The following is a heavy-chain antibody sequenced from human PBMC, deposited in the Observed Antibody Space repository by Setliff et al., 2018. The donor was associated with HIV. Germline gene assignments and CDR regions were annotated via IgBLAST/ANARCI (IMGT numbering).Heavy chain of an antibody. J-gene: IGHJ6*02. CDR1: GYTFTGYY. D-gene: IGHD6-6*01. V-gene: IGHV1-2*06. CDR3: VRVTSSSTGYNYYYGMDV. Sequence: ASVKVSCKASGYTFTGYYMHWVRQAPGQGLEWMGRINPNSGGTNYAQKFQGRVTMTRDTSISTAYMELSSLRSEDTAVYFCVRVTSSSTGYNYYYGMDVWGQGTKVTVSS. CDR2: INPNSGGT.